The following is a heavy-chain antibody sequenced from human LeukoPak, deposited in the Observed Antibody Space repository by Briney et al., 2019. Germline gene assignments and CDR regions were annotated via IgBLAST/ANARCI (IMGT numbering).Heavy chain of an antibody. Sequence: GGSLRLSCAASGFTFSSYAMSWFRQAPGKGLGWVSAISGSGGSTYYADSVKGRFTIDRDNSKNKLYLQMNSLRAEDTAVYYCAKDQRMIWYYYDSSGRDDAFDIWGQGTMVTVSS. CDR2: ISGSGGST. CDR1: GFTFSSYA. V-gene: IGHV3-23*01. J-gene: IGHJ3*02. CDR3: AKDQRMIWYYYDSSGRDDAFDI. D-gene: IGHD3-22*01.